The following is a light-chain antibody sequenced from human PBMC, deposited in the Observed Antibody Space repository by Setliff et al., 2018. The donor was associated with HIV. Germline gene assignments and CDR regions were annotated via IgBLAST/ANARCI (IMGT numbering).Light chain of an antibody. Sequence: QSALTQPASVSGSPGQSITISCTGTSSDIAIYNFVSWYQHHPGKAPKLIIYDVSNRPSGVPDRFSGSKSGNTASLTISGLQAEDEALYFCSSYTSIITFVFGTGTKVTVL. CDR2: DVS. J-gene: IGLJ1*01. CDR1: SSDIAIYNF. CDR3: SSYTSIITFV. V-gene: IGLV2-14*03.